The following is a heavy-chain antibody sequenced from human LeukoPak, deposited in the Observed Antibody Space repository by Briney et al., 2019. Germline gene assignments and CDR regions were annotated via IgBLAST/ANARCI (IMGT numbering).Heavy chain of an antibody. CDR1: GGTFISYA. Sequence: SVKVSCKASGGTFISYAISWVRQAPGQGGEWMGRISPIFGTANYAQKFQGRVTITTDVSTSTAYLELRSLRSEDTAVYYCARDHLVAGRYYYYYYMDVWGKGTTVTVSS. V-gene: IGHV1-69*05. CDR2: ISPIFGTA. CDR3: ARDHLVAGRYYYYYYMDV. J-gene: IGHJ6*03. D-gene: IGHD6-19*01.